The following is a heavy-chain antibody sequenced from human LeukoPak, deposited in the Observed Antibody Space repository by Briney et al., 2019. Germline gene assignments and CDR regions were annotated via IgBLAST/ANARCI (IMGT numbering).Heavy chain of an antibody. V-gene: IGHV4-39*01. D-gene: IGHD2-2*01. Sequence: SETLSLTCTVSGGSISSSSCYWGWIRQPPGKGLEWIGSIYYSGITYYNPSLKSRVTISVDTSSNQFSLKLSSVTAADTAMYYCARLLIYCSSTNCHFDYWGQGTLVTVSS. CDR1: GGSISSSSCY. CDR3: ARLLIYCSSTNCHFDY. J-gene: IGHJ4*02. CDR2: IYYSGIT.